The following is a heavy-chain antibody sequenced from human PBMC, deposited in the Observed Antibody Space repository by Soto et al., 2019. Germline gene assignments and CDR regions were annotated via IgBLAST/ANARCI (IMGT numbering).Heavy chain of an antibody. J-gene: IGHJ4*02. CDR2: ISYDGRNK. V-gene: IGHV3-30*18. CDR3: AKSGLRDYGYGDK. D-gene: IGHD4-17*01. CDR1: GSTFSNYD. Sequence: GGALRVSCVASGSTFSNYDMHWVRQAPGKGLEWVSVISYDGRNKYYADSLKGRFTISRDNSKNTVYLQVSSLRADDTAVYYCAKSGLRDYGYGDKWGQGVLVTVSS.